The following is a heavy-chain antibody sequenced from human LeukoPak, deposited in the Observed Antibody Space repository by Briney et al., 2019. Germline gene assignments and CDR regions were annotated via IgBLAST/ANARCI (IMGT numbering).Heavy chain of an antibody. CDR1: GGSISSYY. D-gene: IGHD2-2*01. CDR2: IYYSGST. Sequence: SETLSLTCTVSGGSISSYYWSWIRQPPGKGLEWIGYIYYSGSTNYNPSLKSRVTISVDTSKNQFSLKLSSVTAADTAVYYCARGGTRHYFQHWGQGTLVTVSS. V-gene: IGHV4-59*01. J-gene: IGHJ1*01. CDR3: ARGGTRHYFQH.